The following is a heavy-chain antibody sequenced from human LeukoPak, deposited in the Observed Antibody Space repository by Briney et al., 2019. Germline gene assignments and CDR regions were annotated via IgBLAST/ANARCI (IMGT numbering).Heavy chain of an antibody. D-gene: IGHD5-24*01. CDR1: GFTFSDYY. CDR2: ISSSGSTI. V-gene: IGHV3-11*01. Sequence: PGGSLRLSCAASGFTFSDYYMSWIRQAPGKGLEWVSYISSSGSTIYYADSVKGRFTISRDNAKNSLYLQMNSLRAEDTALYYCAREVEMAPFAFDIWGQGTMVTVSS. CDR3: AREVEMAPFAFDI. J-gene: IGHJ3*02.